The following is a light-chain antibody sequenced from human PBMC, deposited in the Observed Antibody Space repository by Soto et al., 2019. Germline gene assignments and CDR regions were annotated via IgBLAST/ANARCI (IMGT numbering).Light chain of an antibody. CDR1: KNDIGVYDF. CDR2: EVV. V-gene: IGLV2-8*01. J-gene: IGLJ1*01. Sequence: QPVLTQPPSASGSPGQSVTISCTGTKNDIGVYDFVSWYQHHSGKAPRLIIYEVVQRPSGVPDRFSGSKSGNTASLTVSGLQAADEADYFCKSYAGSNTYVFGSGTKLTVL. CDR3: KSYAGSNTYV.